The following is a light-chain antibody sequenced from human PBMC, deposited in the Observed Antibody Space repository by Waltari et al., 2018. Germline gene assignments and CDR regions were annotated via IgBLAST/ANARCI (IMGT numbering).Light chain of an antibody. CDR3: CSYAGSSIFVV. CDR2: EGS. CDR1: SSDIGRYNL. V-gene: IGLV2-23*03. Sequence: QSALTQPASVSVSPGQSITISCTGTSSDIGRYNLVSCYQKHPGKAPKLLIYEGSKRPSGVSNRFSGSKSGNTASLTISGLQTEDEADYYCCSYAGSSIFVVFGGGTKLTVL. J-gene: IGLJ2*01.